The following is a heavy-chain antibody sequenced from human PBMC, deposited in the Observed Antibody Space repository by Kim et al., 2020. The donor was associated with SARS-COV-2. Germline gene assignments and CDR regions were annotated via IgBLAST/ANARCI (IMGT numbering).Heavy chain of an antibody. J-gene: IGHJ4*02. D-gene: IGHD1-7*01. CDR3: ARGFENYVY. Sequence: SETLSLTCTVSGGSISSSSYYWGWIRQPPGKGLEWIGSIYYSGSTYYNPSLKSRVTISVDTSKNQFSLKLSSVTAADTAVYYCARGFENYVYWGQGTLVTVSS. CDR2: IYYSGST. CDR1: GGSISSSSYY. V-gene: IGHV4-39*07.